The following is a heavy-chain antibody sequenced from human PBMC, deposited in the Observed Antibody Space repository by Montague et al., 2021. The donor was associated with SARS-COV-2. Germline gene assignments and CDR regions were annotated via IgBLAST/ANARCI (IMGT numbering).Heavy chain of an antibody. J-gene: IGHJ4*02. D-gene: IGHD4-17*01. CDR2: FYYAGGT. CDR3: ARLYGSSFDY. V-gene: IGHV4-39*01. CDR1: GGSVSRMSSH. Sequence: SETLSLTCTVSGGSVSRMSSHWGWIRQPPGKGLEYIGGFYYAGGTHYNPSLKSRVTISVDTSNDQFSLKLNSVTAADTAVYFCARLYGSSFDYWGQGTLVTVSS.